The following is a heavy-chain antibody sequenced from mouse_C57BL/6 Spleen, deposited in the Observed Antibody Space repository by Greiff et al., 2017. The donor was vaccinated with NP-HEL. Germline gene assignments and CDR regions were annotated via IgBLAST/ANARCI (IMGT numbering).Heavy chain of an antibody. CDR3: ARNLVYYGSSYAMDY. Sequence: VQLQQSGAELVMPGASVKLSCKASGYTFTSYWMHWVKQRPGQGLEWIGEIDPSDSYTNYNQKFKGKSTLTVDKSSSTAYMQLSSLTSEDSAVYYCARNLVYYGSSYAMDYWGQGTSVTVSS. V-gene: IGHV1-69*01. CDR2: IDPSDSYT. D-gene: IGHD1-1*01. J-gene: IGHJ4*01. CDR1: GYTFTSYW.